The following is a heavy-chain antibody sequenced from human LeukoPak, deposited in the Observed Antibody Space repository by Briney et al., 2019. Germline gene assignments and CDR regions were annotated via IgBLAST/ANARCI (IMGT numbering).Heavy chain of an antibody. V-gene: IGHV3-23*01. CDR3: AKDIRGYSSGWPWFDY. D-gene: IGHD2-15*01. J-gene: IGHJ4*02. CDR2: ISGSGAKT. CDR1: GIIFSNYG. Sequence: GGSLRLSCTVSGIIFSNYGMSWVRQAPGKGLEWVSGISGSGAKTYYADSVKDRFSISRDNSKNTVYLQVNSLRGEDTAVYYCAKDIRGYSSGWPWFDYWGQGTLVTVSP.